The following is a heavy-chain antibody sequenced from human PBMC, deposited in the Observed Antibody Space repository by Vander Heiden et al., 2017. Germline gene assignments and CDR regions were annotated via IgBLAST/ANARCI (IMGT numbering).Heavy chain of an antibody. CDR2: ISSSSSTI. V-gene: IGHV3-48*02. CDR1: GFTFSSYS. Sequence: EVQLVESGGGLVQPGGSLRLSCAASGFTFSSYSMNWVRQAPGKGLEWVSYISSSSSTIYYAASVKGRFTISRDNAKNSLYLQMNSLRDEDTAVYYCATDGMGCSSTSCYHHYYYGMDVWGQGTTVTVSS. D-gene: IGHD2-2*01. CDR3: ATDGMGCSSTSCYHHYYYGMDV. J-gene: IGHJ6*02.